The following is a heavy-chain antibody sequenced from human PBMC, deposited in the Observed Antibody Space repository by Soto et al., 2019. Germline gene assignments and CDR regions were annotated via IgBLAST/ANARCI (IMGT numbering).Heavy chain of an antibody. Sequence: QVQLQQWGAGLLKPSETLSLTCAVYGGSFSGYYWSWIRQPPGKGLEWIGEINHSGSTNYNPALKSRVTISVDTSKNQFSLKLRSVTAADTAVYYCARAAGPRLRKNWFDPWGQGTLVTVSS. J-gene: IGHJ5*02. V-gene: IGHV4-34*01. CDR2: INHSGST. CDR3: ARAAGPRLRKNWFDP. D-gene: IGHD4-17*01. CDR1: GGSFSGYY.